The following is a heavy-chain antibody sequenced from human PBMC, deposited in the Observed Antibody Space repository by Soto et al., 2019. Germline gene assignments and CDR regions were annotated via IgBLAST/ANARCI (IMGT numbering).Heavy chain of an antibody. Sequence: ETLSLTCTVSGGCVSSGSYDWSWIRQPPGKGVEWIGYIYYSGSTNYHPSLKSRVTIAADTSKNQFSLKLSSVTAADTAVYYCAREYASGSWVEYYYYGMDVWGQGTTVTVSS. CDR2: IYYSGST. V-gene: IGHV4-61*01. D-gene: IGHD3-10*01. J-gene: IGHJ6*02. CDR3: AREYASGSWVEYYYYGMDV. CDR1: GGCVSSGSYD.